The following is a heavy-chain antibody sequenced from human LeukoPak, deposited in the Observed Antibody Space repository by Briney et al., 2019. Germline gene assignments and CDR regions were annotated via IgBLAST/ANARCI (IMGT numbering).Heavy chain of an antibody. Sequence: PSETLSLTCTVSGGSISSGAYYWSWIRQHPGKGLEWIGYIHNTGSTSNNPPLKSLLTISVDTSKNQFSLKLSSVTAADTAVYYCASFYFSGSGSYPSYFDSWGQGTLVTVSS. CDR1: GGSISSGAYY. CDR2: IHNTGST. D-gene: IGHD3-10*01. V-gene: IGHV4-31*01. J-gene: IGHJ4*02. CDR3: ASFYFSGSGSYPSYFDS.